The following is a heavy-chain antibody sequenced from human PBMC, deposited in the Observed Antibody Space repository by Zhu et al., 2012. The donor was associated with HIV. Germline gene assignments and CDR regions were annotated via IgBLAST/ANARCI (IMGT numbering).Heavy chain of an antibody. J-gene: IGHJ4*02. CDR2: IYTSGST. CDR1: GGSISTYY. V-gene: IGHV4-4*07. D-gene: IGHD2-15*01. Sequence: QVQLQESGPGPVKPSETLSLTCTVSGGSISTYYWSWIRQPAGKGLEWIGRIYTSGSTNYNPSLRSRVTMSVDTSKNQFSLKLSSVTAADTAVYYCARENLGYCSGGGCPNYFDYWGQGTLVTVSS. CDR3: ARENLGYCSGGGCPNYFDY.